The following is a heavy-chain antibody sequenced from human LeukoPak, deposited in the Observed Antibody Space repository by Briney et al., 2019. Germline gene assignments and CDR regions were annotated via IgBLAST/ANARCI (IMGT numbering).Heavy chain of an antibody. Sequence: ASVKVSCKASGYTFTSYDISWVRQATGQGLEWMGWMNPNSGNTGYAQKFQGRVTMTRNTSISTAYMEVRSLRSDDTAVYYCARSSAHYWTDAFDIWGQGTMVTVSS. D-gene: IGHD3-22*01. CDR1: GYTFTSYD. CDR2: MNPNSGNT. V-gene: IGHV1-8*01. CDR3: ARSSAHYWTDAFDI. J-gene: IGHJ3*02.